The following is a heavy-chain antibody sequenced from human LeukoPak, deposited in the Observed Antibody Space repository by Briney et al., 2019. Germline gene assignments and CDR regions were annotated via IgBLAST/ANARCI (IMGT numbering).Heavy chain of an antibody. V-gene: IGHV5-51*01. J-gene: IGHJ4*02. CDR2: IYPGDSDT. CDR3: ARLNGLDTPYYFDY. Sequence: GESLTISCKGSGSGFTSYRIGWVLQLPGKGLEWMGIIYPGDSDTRYSPSFQGQVTISADKSISTAYLPWSSLKASDTAMYYCARLNGLDTPYYFDYWGQGTLVTDSS. D-gene: IGHD3/OR15-3a*01. CDR1: GSGFTSYR.